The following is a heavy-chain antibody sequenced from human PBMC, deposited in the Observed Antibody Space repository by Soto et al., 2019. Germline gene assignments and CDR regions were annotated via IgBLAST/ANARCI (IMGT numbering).Heavy chain of an antibody. D-gene: IGHD3-22*01. J-gene: IGHJ4*02. CDR1: GYTFTSYY. Sequence: ASVKVSCKASGYTFTSYYMHWVRQAPGQGLEWMGIINPSGGSTSYAQKFQGRVTMTRDTSTSTVYMELSSLRSEDTAVYYCARVQTYYYDSSGYWSLDYWGPGTLVTVSS. CDR2: INPSGGST. CDR3: ARVQTYYYDSSGYWSLDY. V-gene: IGHV1-46*01.